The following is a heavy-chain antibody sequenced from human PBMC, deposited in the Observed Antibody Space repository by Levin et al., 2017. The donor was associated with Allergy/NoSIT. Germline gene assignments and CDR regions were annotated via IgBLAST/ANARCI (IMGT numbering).Heavy chain of an antibody. D-gene: IGHD6-13*01. CDR3: ARVGRIAAAVPIDY. CDR1: GYTFTDYY. V-gene: IGHV1-2*02. CDR2: INPNRGGT. Sequence: SVKVSCKASGYTFTDYYIHWVRQAPGQGLEWLGWINPNRGGTNYAQKFQGRVTMTRDTSISTAYMELSGLISDDTAVYYYARVGRIAAAVPIDYWGQGTLVTVSS. J-gene: IGHJ4*02.